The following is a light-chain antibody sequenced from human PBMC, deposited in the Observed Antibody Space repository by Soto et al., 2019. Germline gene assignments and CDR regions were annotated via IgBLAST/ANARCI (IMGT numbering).Light chain of an antibody. Sequence: DIPMTQSPSAMSASVGDRVTITCRASQDINNYLVWFQQKPGTVPKRLIYAASSLQSGVPSRFSGSRSGTEFTLTISSLQPEDFATYYCLQHNRYPLTFGGGTKVEIK. J-gene: IGKJ4*01. CDR2: AAS. CDR3: LQHNRYPLT. CDR1: QDINNY. V-gene: IGKV1-17*03.